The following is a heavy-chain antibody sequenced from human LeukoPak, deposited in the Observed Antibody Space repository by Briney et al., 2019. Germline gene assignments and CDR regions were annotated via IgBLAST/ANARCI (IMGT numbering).Heavy chain of an antibody. CDR2: INHSGST. D-gene: IGHD2-2*01. J-gene: IGHJ3*02. CDR3: ARSYCTSTTCYIVAFDI. CDR1: GGSFSGYY. V-gene: IGHV4-34*01. Sequence: PSETLSLTCAVYGGSFSGYYWTWIRQPPGKGLEWIGEINHSGSTNYNPSLKSRVTISVDTSKNQFSLKLSSVTAADTAVYYCARSYCTSTTCYIVAFDIWGQGTMVSVSS.